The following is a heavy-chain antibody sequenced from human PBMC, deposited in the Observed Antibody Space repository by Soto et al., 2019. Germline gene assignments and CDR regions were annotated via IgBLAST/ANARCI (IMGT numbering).Heavy chain of an antibody. CDR2: ISAYNGNT. D-gene: IGHD4-17*01. CDR1: GYTFTSYG. Sequence: QVQLVQSGAEVKKPGASVKVSCKASGYTFTSYGITWVRQAPGQGLEWMGWISAYNGNTNYAQKLQGRVTMNTDTSTSTAYMELTRLRSDDTAVYYCAREANDYGKNCRYFDYRGQGTLVNVSS. J-gene: IGHJ4*02. V-gene: IGHV1-18*01. CDR3: AREANDYGKNCRYFDY.